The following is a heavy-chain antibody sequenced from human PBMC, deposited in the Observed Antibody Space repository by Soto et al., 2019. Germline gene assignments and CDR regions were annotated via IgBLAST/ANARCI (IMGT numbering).Heavy chain of an antibody. Sequence: QVQLQESGPGLVKPSQTLSLTCSVSGGSINSGGYYWSWIRQHPGKGLEWIGNINHSEMTDYNPPLKSRVTIAVDTSKNQLSLRLNSVTAADTAVYYCARGDDSSGYYQGWFDPWGQGTLVTVSS. J-gene: IGHJ5*02. V-gene: IGHV4-31*03. D-gene: IGHD3-22*01. CDR1: GGSINSGGYY. CDR3: ARGDDSSGYYQGWFDP. CDR2: INHSEMT.